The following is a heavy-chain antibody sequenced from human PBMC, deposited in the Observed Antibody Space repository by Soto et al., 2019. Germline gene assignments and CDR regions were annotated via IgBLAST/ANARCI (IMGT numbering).Heavy chain of an antibody. Sequence: PSETLSLTCAVYGGSFSGYYWSWIRQSPGKGLEWVGEINHSGSTNYSPSLKSRVTISLDTSKNQFSLKLSFVTAADTAVYYCARAWYSRSSRDYMAVWGQGTTVTVSS. J-gene: IGHJ6*03. CDR1: GGSFSGYY. CDR3: ARAWYSRSSRDYMAV. D-gene: IGHD6-6*01. V-gene: IGHV4-34*01. CDR2: INHSGST.